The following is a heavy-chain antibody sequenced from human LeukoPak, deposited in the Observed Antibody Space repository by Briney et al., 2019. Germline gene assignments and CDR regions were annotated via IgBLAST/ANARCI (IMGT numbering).Heavy chain of an antibody. V-gene: IGHV1-8*01. CDR1: GYTFTSYD. Sequence: ASVKVSCKASGYTFTSYDINWVRQATGQGLEWMGWMNPNSGNTGYAQKFQGRVTMTRNTSISTAYMELSSLRSEDTAVYYCAKGSGIGVVITISGEYYMDVWGKGTTVTVSS. CDR3: AKGSGIGVVITISGEYYMDV. CDR2: MNPNSGNT. J-gene: IGHJ6*03. D-gene: IGHD3-3*01.